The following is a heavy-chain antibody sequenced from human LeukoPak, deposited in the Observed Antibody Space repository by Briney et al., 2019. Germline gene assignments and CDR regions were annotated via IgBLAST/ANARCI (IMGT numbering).Heavy chain of an antibody. J-gene: IGHJ5*02. D-gene: IGHD3-16*02. CDR3: ARDSSSSYDYVWGSYLPPRWFDP. CDR1: GGSISSYY. Sequence: PSETLSLTCTVSGGSISSYYWSWIRQPPGKGLEWIGYIYYSGSTNYNPSLKSRVTISVDTSKNQFSLKLSSVTAADTAVYYCARDSSSSYDYVWGSYLPPRWFDPWGQGTLVTVSS. CDR2: IYYSGST. V-gene: IGHV4-59*12.